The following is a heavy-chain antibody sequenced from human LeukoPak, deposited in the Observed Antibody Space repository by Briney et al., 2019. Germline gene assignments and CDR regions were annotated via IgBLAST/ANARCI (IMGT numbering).Heavy chain of an antibody. Sequence: SETLSLTCAVYGGSFSGYYWSWIRQPPGKGLEWIGEINHSGSTNYKPSLKSRVTISVDTSKNQFSLKLSSVTAADTAVYYCARGGVIAARREVANWFDPWGQGTLVTVSS. J-gene: IGHJ5*02. D-gene: IGHD6-6*01. CDR2: INHSGST. CDR1: GGSFSGYY. V-gene: IGHV4-34*01. CDR3: ARGGVIAARREVANWFDP.